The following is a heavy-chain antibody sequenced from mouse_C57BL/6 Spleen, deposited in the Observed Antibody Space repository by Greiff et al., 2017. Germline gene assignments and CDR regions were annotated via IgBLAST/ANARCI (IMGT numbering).Heavy chain of an antibody. CDR3: ARPNYYVYFDV. CDR2: IYPGDGDT. J-gene: IGHJ1*03. Sequence: QVQLQQSGPELVKPGASVKISCKASGYAFSSSWMNWVKQRPGKGLEWIGRIYPGDGDTNYNGKFKGKATLTADKSSSTAYMQLSSLTSEDSAVYYCARPNYYVYFDVWGTGTTVTVSS. V-gene: IGHV1-82*01. CDR1: GYAFSSSW. D-gene: IGHD1-1*01.